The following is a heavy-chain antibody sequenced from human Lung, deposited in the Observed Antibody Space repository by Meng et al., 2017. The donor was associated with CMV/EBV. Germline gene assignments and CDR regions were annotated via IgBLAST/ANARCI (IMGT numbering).Heavy chain of an antibody. CDR1: GGSISSSNW. V-gene: IGHV4-4*02. D-gene: IGHD6-19*01. CDR3: ASFPPPGKQWLVTDY. Sequence: HAQVRESGPGLVKPSVTLSLTCAGSGGSISSSNWWSWGRQPPGKGLEWIGEIYHSGSTNYNPSLKSRVTISVDKSKNQFSLKLSSVTAADTAVYYCASFPPPGKQWLVTDYWGQGTLVTVSS. CDR2: IYHSGST. J-gene: IGHJ4*02.